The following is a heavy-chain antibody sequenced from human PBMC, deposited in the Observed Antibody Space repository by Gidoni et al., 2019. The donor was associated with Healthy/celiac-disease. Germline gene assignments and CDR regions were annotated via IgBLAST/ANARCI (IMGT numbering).Heavy chain of an antibody. V-gene: IGHV4-34*02. CDR1: GGPFSGYY. Sequence: QVQLQQWGAGLLKPSETLSLTCAVYGGPFSGYYWNWIRQPPGKGLEWIGEINHGGNTNYNPPLKSRVTISVDTSKNQFSLKLTSVTAADTAVYYCARTLRYNVLPVGPPRWFDPWGQGTLVTVSS. J-gene: IGHJ5*02. CDR3: ARTLRYNVLPVGPPRWFDP. CDR2: INHGGNT. D-gene: IGHD3-10*01.